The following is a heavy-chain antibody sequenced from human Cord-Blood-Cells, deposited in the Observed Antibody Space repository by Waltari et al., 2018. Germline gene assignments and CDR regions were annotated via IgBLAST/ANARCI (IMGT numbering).Heavy chain of an antibody. V-gene: IGHV4-39*01. CDR3: ASPGADYYDSSGYLYYFDY. D-gene: IGHD3-22*01. Sequence: QLQLQESGPGLVKPSETLSLTCTVSGGSISSSSYYWGWIRQPPGKGLEWIGSIYYSGSTYYSPSLKRRVTISVDTSKNQFSLKLSSVTAADTAVYYCASPGADYYDSSGYLYYFDYWGQGTLVTVSS. J-gene: IGHJ4*02. CDR2: IYYSGST. CDR1: GGSISSSSYY.